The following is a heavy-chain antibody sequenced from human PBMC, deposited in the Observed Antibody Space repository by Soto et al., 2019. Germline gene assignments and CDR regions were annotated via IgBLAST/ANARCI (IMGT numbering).Heavy chain of an antibody. CDR2: LISSVESP. D-gene: IGHD6-19*01. V-gene: IGHV3-23*01. CDR3: AKDLPGSGWSFDQ. J-gene: IGHJ4*02. CDR1: GFTFITQA. Sequence: EVQLLESGGGLVQPGGSLRLSGSASGFTFITQAMAWVRQAPGKGLEWVSALISSVESPDYADSVKGRFTISRDNSKNTLYLQMHSLRADDTAVYYCAKDLPGSGWSFDQWGPRTVVTVSS.